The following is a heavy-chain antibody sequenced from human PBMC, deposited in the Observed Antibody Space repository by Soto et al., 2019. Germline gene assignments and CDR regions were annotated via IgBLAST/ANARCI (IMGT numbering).Heavy chain of an antibody. CDR2: IYYSGSS. V-gene: IGHV4-59*01. D-gene: IGHD5-18*01. J-gene: IGHJ5*02. CDR3: AVETTIEGPNWFDP. Sequence: SETLSLTCTVSGGSMKNYYWSWIRQPPGKGLEWIGYIYYSGSSSYNPSLRSRVTILVDTSKNQFSMNLSSVAAADTAVYYCAVETTIEGPNWFDPWGQGTLVTVSS. CDR1: GGSMKNYY.